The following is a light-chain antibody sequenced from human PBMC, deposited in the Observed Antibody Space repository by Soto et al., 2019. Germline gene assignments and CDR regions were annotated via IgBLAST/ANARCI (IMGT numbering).Light chain of an antibody. CDR3: QQYNNWPVT. V-gene: IGKV3-20*01. Sequence: EGVLTQSPGTLSLSPGERATLSCRASQSVSSSYLAWYQQKPGQAPRLLIYGASSRATGIPDRFSGSGSGTDFTLTISRLEPEDFAVYYCQQYNNWPVTFGQGTKVDIK. J-gene: IGKJ1*01. CDR2: GAS. CDR1: QSVSSSY.